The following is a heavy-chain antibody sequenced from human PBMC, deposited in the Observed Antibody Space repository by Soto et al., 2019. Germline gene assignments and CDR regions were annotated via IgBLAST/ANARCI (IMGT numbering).Heavy chain of an antibody. CDR1: GFTFDDYA. V-gene: IGHV3-9*01. J-gene: IGHJ6*02. D-gene: IGHD6-6*01. CDR2: ISWNSGSI. CDR3: AKDYRSSNIRHYYYYYGMDV. Sequence: SLSLSCAASGFTFDDYATHWVRQAPGMGLEWVSGISWNSGSIGYADSVKGRFTISRDNAKNSLYLQMNSLRAEDTALYYCAKDYRSSNIRHYYYYYGMDVWGQGTTVTVSS.